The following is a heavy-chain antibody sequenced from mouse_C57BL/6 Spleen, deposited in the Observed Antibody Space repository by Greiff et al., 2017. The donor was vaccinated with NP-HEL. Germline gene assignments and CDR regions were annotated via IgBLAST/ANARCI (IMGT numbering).Heavy chain of an antibody. CDR1: GFTFSSYA. J-gene: IGHJ3*01. CDR3: ARDPFAY. Sequence: EVQWVESGGGLVKPGGSLKLSCAASGFTFSSYAMSWVRQTPEKRLEWVATISDGGSYTYYPDNVKGRFTISRDNAKNNLYLQMSHLKSEDTAMYYCARDPFAYWGQGTLVTVSA. CDR2: ISDGGSYT. V-gene: IGHV5-4*01.